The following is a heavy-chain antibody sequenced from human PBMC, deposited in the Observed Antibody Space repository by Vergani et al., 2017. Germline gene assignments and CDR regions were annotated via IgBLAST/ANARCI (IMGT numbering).Heavy chain of an antibody. V-gene: IGHV3-48*03. CDR2: ISSSGSTI. Sequence: EVQLVESGGGLVQPGGSLRLSCAASGFTFSSYEMNWVRQAPGKGLEWVSYISSSGSTIDYADSVKGRFTISRDNAKNSLYLQMNSLRAEDTAVYYCARAGRGVIITVDYWGQGTLVTVSS. CDR3: ARAGRGVIITVDY. J-gene: IGHJ4*02. D-gene: IGHD3-10*01. CDR1: GFTFSSYE.